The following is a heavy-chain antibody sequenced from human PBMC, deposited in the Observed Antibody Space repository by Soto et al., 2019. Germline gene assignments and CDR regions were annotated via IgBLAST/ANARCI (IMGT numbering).Heavy chain of an antibody. Sequence: TLSLTCTVSGGSISSGGYYWSWIRQHPGKGLEWIGYIYYSGSTYYNPSLKSRVTISVDTSKNQFSLKLSSVTAADTAVYYCARAPGSSSFYGMDVWGQGTTVTVSS. V-gene: IGHV4-31*03. J-gene: IGHJ6*02. CDR2: IYYSGST. D-gene: IGHD6-6*01. CDR3: ARAPGSSSFYGMDV. CDR1: GGSISSGGYY.